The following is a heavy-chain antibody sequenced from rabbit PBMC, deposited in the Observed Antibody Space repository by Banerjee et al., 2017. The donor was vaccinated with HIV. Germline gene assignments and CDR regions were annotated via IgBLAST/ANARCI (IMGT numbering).Heavy chain of an antibody. J-gene: IGHJ4*01. V-gene: IGHV1S45*01. CDR2: IYAGSTGTT. CDR1: SYW. CDR3: ARDLAGVIGWNFNL. Sequence: SYWMSWVRQAPGKGLEWIGTIYAGSTGTTDYASWAKGRFTISKTSSTTVTLQMTSLTGADTASYFCARDLAGVIGWNFNLWGQGTLVTVS. D-gene: IGHD4-1*01.